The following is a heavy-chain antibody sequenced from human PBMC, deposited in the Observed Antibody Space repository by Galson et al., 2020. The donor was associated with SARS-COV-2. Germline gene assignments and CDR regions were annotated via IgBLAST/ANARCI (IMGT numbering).Heavy chain of an antibody. J-gene: IGHJ4*02. D-gene: IGHD5-12*01. V-gene: IGHV3-23*01. CDR2: ISGSGGST. CDR3: AKDGYNYDYFDY. Sequence: GGSLRLSCAASGFTFSSYAMSWVRQAPGKGLEWVSDISGSGGSTYYADSVKGRFTISRDNSKNTLYLQMNSLRAEDTAVYYCAKDGYNYDYFDYWGQGTLVTVSS. CDR1: GFTFSSYA.